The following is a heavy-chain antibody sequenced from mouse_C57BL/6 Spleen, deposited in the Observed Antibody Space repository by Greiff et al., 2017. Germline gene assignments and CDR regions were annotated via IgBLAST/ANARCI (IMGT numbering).Heavy chain of an antibody. V-gene: IGHV5-12*01. J-gene: IGHJ4*01. CDR3: ARHPGYDYAMDY. CDR1: GFTFSDYY. Sequence: EVMLVESGGGLVQPGGSLKLSCAASGFTFSDYYMYWVRQTPEKRLEWVAYISNGGGSTYYPDTVKGRFTISRDNAKNTLYLQMSRLKSEDTAMYYCARHPGYDYAMDYWGQGTSVTVSS. CDR2: ISNGGGST. D-gene: IGHD2-2*01.